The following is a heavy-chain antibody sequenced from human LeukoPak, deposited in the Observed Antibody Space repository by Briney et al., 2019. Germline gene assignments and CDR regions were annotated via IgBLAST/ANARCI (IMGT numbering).Heavy chain of an antibody. D-gene: IGHD3-3*01. CDR2: ISAYNGNT. V-gene: IGHV1-18*01. CDR3: ARARDYDFWSGYFYYYYGMDV. Sequence: ASVKVSCKASGYTFTSYGISWVRQAPGQGLEWMGWISAYNGNTNYAQKLQGRVTMTTDTSTSTAYMELRSLRSDDTAVYYCARARDYDFWSGYFYYYYGMDVWGQGTTVTVSS. J-gene: IGHJ6*02. CDR1: GYTFTSYG.